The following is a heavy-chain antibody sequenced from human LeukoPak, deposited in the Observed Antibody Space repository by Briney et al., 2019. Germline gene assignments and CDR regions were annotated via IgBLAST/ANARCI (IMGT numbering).Heavy chain of an antibody. CDR3: TPHASGANDGGYLDY. CDR1: GFTFSSYS. D-gene: IGHD3-10*01. Sequence: NPGGSLRLSCAASGFTFSSYSMNWVRQAPGKGLEWVGRIKSKTDGGTTDYAAPVKGRFTISRDDSKNTLYLQMNSLKTEDTAVYYCTPHASGANDGGYLDYWGQGTLVTVSS. V-gene: IGHV3-15*01. CDR2: IKSKTDGGTT. J-gene: IGHJ4*02.